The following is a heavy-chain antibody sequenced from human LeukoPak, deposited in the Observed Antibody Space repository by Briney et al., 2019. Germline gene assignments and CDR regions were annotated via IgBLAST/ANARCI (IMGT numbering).Heavy chain of an antibody. D-gene: IGHD3-22*01. CDR3: ARSPIVVGPYYYYYMDV. V-gene: IGHV1-24*01. CDR1: GYTLTELS. CDR2: FDPEDGET. J-gene: IGHJ6*03. Sequence: ASVKVSCKVSGYTLTELSMHWVRQAPGKGLEWMGGFDPEDGETIYAQKFQGRVTMTEDTSTDTAYMELSSLRSEDTAVYYCARSPIVVGPYYYYYMDVWGKGTTVTVSS.